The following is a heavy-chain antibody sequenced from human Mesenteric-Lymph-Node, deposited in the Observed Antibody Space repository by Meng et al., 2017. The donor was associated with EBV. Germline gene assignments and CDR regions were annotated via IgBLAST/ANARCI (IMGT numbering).Heavy chain of an antibody. CDR2: VHHSGLT. Sequence: QLPLQESGSGLVKPSQTLSLPCPVSGRSVNSGGYSWSWIRQSPEKGLEWIGYVHHSGLTYYNPSLETRVIISLERSKNQFSLKLTSVTAADTAVYYCAGGDYVNQFNYWGQGTLVTVSS. V-gene: IGHV4-30-2*06. CDR3: AGGDYVNQFNY. D-gene: IGHD4-17*01. J-gene: IGHJ4*02. CDR1: GRSVNSGGYS.